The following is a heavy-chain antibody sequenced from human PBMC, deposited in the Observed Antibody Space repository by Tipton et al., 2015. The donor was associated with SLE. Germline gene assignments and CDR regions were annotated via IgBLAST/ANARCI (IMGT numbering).Heavy chain of an antibody. D-gene: IGHD1-26*01. CDR2: IYYSGST. J-gene: IGHJ4*02. CDR1: GGSISSHY. Sequence: TLSLTCTVSGGSISSHYWSWIRQPPGRGLEWIGYIYYSGSTNYNPSLKSRVTISVDTSKNQFSLKLSSVTAADTAVYYCARGWKVGALGYWGQGTLVTVSS. V-gene: IGHV4-59*11. CDR3: ARGWKVGALGY.